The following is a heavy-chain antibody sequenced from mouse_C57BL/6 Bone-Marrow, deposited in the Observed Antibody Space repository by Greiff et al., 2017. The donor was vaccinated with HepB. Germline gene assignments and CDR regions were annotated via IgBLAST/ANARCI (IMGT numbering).Heavy chain of an antibody. CDR3: ARGELRLQGAWFAY. J-gene: IGHJ3*01. V-gene: IGHV1-81*01. CDR1: GYTFTSYG. D-gene: IGHD3-2*02. CDR2: IYPRSGNT. Sequence: VKLVESGAELARPGASVKLSCKASGYTFTSYGISWVKQRTGQGLEWIGEIYPRSGNTYYNEKFKGKATLTADKSSSTAYMELRSLTSEDSAVYFCARGELRLQGAWFAYWGQGTLVTVSA.